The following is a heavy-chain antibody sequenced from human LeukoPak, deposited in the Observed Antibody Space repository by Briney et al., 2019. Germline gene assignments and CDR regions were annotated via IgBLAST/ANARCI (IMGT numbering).Heavy chain of an antibody. CDR2: INHSGST. D-gene: IGHD3-9*01. V-gene: IGHV4-34*01. J-gene: IGHJ6*02. CDR1: GGSFSGYY. Sequence: PSETLSLTCAVYGGSFSGYYWSWIRQPPGKGLEWIGEINHSGSTNYNPSLKSRVTISVDTSKNQFSLKLSSVTAADTAAYYCARVDVDYDILTGYYSYYYYGMDVWGQGTTVTVSS. CDR3: ARVDVDYDILTGYYSYYYYGMDV.